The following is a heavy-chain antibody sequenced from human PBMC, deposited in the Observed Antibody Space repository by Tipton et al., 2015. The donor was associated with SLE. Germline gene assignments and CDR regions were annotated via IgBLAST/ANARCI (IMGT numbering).Heavy chain of an antibody. CDR3: ARDTRDWFLSES. CDR1: GGSFSGYY. Sequence: TLSLTCAVYGGSFSGYYWSWIRQPPGKGLEWIGEINHSGSTNYNPSLKSRVTISVDTSKNQFSLNLSSVTAADTAVYYCARDTRDWFLSESWGQGALVTVS. V-gene: IGHV4-34*01. CDR2: INHSGST. D-gene: IGHD3-9*01. J-gene: IGHJ4*02.